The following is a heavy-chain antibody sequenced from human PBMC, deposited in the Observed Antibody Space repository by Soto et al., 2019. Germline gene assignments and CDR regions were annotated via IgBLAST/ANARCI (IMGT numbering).Heavy chain of an antibody. D-gene: IGHD5-18*01. J-gene: IGHJ6*02. Sequence: PVESLKISCKGSGYNFATYWISWCLQLPGKGPEWMGIIYPGDSDTSYSPSFQGQVTISVDKSISTAYLQWNSLKASDTAMYYCARRGYSYGLDVWGQGTKVTVSS. CDR2: IYPGDSDT. CDR1: GYNFATYW. V-gene: IGHV5-51*01. CDR3: ARRGYSYGLDV.